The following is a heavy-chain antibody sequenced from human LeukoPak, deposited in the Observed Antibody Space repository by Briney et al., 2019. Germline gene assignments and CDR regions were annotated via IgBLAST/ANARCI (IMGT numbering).Heavy chain of an antibody. V-gene: IGHV4-34*01. D-gene: IGHD6-13*01. Sequence: GSLRPSCAASGFTFSSYWMSWVRQAPGKGLEWIGEINHSGSTNYNPSLKSRVTISVDTSKNQFSLKLSSVTAADTAVYYCARGRIAAAGRLGPMKYYFDYWGQGTLVTVSS. CDR3: ARGRIAAAGRLGPMKYYFDY. CDR1: GFTFSSYW. J-gene: IGHJ4*02. CDR2: INHSGST.